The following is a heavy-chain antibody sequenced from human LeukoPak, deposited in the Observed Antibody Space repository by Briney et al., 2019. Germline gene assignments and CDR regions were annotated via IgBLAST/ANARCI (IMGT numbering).Heavy chain of an antibody. J-gene: IGHJ5*02. V-gene: IGHV3-23*01. CDR3: AKDLSRAVATDWFDP. CDR2: ISDSGGST. Sequence: GGSLRLSCAASGFTFSNYEMSWVRQAPGKGLEWVSSISDSGGSTYYADSVKGRFTISRDNSKNTLYLQMTNLRAADTAVYYCAKDLSRAVATDWFDPWDQGSLVTVSS. CDR1: GFTFSNYE. D-gene: IGHD5-12*01.